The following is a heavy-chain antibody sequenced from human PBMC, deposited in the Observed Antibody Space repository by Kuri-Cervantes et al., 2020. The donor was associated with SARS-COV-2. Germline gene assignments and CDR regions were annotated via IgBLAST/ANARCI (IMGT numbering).Heavy chain of an antibody. D-gene: IGHD4-11*01. V-gene: IGHV4-30-4*08. CDR2: IYYSGST. Sequence: SETLSLTCTVSGGSISSGDYYWSWIRQPPGKGLEWIGYIYYSGSTYYNPSLKSRVTISVDTSKNQFSLKLSSVTAADTAVYYCAREDYSNYYYYYMDVWGKGTTVTVSS. CDR1: GGSISSGDYY. CDR3: AREDYSNYYYYYMDV. J-gene: IGHJ6*03.